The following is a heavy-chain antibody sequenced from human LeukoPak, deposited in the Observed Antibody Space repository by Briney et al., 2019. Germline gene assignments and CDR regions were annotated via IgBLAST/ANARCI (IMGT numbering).Heavy chain of an antibody. CDR2: ISGSGGST. V-gene: IGHV3-23*01. Sequence: GGSLRLSCAASGFTFSSYAMSWVRQAPGKGLEWVSAISGSGGSTYYADSVKGRFTISRDNSKNTLYLQMNNLSVEDTAVYYCAKLLMAMVRGVDIDCWGQGTLVTVSS. CDR3: AKLLMAMVRGVDIDC. CDR1: GFTFSSYA. D-gene: IGHD3-10*01. J-gene: IGHJ4*02.